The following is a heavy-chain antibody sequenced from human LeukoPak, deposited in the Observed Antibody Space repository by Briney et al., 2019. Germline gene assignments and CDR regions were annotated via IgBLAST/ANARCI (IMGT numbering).Heavy chain of an antibody. Sequence: WASVKVSCKLSGGYTLTELSMHWVRQAPGEGREWMGGFDREDDEIIYAQKSQDIVFMTDDTSTDTAYMEVTSLRSEDPAVYDCAALVRGVIVPHFDYWGQGTLVTVSP. CDR2: FDREDDEI. V-gene: IGHV1-24*01. D-gene: IGHD3-10*01. CDR1: GGYTLTELS. CDR3: AALVRGVIVPHFDY. J-gene: IGHJ4*02.